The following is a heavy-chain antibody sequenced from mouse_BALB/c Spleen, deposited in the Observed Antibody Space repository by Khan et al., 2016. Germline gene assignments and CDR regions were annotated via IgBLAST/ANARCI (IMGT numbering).Heavy chain of an antibody. D-gene: IGHD1-1*01. Sequence: EVQLQESGPELMKPGASVKISYKASGYSFTSYYMHWVKQSHGKSLEWIGYIDPFNGGTSYNQKFKGKATLTVDKSSSTAYMHLSSLTSEDSAVYYCASSTQSFYAMDYWGQGTSVTVSS. CDR3: ASSTQSFYAMDY. V-gene: IGHV1S135*01. CDR1: GYSFTSYY. J-gene: IGHJ4*01. CDR2: IDPFNGGT.